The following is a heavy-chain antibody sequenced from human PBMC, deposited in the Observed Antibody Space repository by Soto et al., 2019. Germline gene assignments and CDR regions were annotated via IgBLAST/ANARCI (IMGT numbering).Heavy chain of an antibody. CDR1: GYTVTIYT. Sequence: ASVKIYCRTSGYTVTIYTMHWVRQVPGQRLEWMGWINAGNGNTKYSQKFQGRVTITRDTSASTAYMELSSLRSEDTAVYYCARDIASFDYRGQGTLVTSPQ. J-gene: IGHJ4*02. CDR3: ARDIASFDY. CDR2: INAGNGNT. D-gene: IGHD6-13*01. V-gene: IGHV1-3*01.